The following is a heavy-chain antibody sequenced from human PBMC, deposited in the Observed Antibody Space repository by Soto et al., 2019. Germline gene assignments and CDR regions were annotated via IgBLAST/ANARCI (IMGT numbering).Heavy chain of an antibody. D-gene: IGHD2-15*01. CDR1: GGSFSGYY. CDR3: ARGGCSGGSCPYYYYGMDV. V-gene: IGHV4-34*01. J-gene: IGHJ6*02. Sequence: SETLSLTCAVYGGSFSGYYWSWIRQPPGKGLEWIGEINHSGSTNYNPSLKSRVTISVDTSKNQFSLKLSSVTAADTAVYYRARGGCSGGSCPYYYYGMDVWGQGTTVTVSS. CDR2: INHSGST.